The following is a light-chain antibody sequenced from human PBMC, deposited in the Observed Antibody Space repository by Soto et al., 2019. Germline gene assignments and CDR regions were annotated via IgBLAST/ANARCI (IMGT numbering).Light chain of an antibody. J-gene: IGLJ3*02. CDR3: CSYAGSSTWV. CDR1: SSDVGSFQV. Sequence: QSVLTQPASASGSPGQSITISCSATSSDVGSFQVVSWYQHHPGKAPKVMIYEDTKRPSGISNRFSGSKSGNTASLTISGLQAEDEAYYYCCSYAGSSTWVFGGGTKVTVL. CDR2: EDT. V-gene: IGLV2-23*01.